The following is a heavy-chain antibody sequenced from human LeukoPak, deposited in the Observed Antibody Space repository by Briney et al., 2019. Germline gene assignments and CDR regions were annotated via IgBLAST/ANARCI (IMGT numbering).Heavy chain of an antibody. V-gene: IGHV3-7*01. CDR2: IMKDGAAN. D-gene: IGHD3-22*01. CDR1: ALSLISEW. CDR3: VRASEVRYDSRGNGGLYFRY. Sequence: GRCLTLAWALSALSLISEWTTCVRHLRGEGMEWVANIMKDGAANYYLGSVKGRFTISRDNAKKSLYLQMNSLRVDDTAVYYCVRASEVRYDSRGNGGLYFRYWGQGTLVTVSS. J-gene: IGHJ4*02.